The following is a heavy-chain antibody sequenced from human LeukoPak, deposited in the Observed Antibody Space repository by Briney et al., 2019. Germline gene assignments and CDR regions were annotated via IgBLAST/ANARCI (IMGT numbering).Heavy chain of an antibody. Sequence: SVKVSCKASGGTFSSYAISWVRQAPGQGLEWMGGIIPIFGTANYAQKFQGRVTLTTDESTSTAYMELSSLRSEDTAVYYCAREASSGRSLKGNFDYWGQGTLVTASS. CDR3: AREASSGRSLKGNFDY. CDR1: GGTFSSYA. V-gene: IGHV1-69*05. D-gene: IGHD6-19*01. CDR2: IIPIFGTA. J-gene: IGHJ4*02.